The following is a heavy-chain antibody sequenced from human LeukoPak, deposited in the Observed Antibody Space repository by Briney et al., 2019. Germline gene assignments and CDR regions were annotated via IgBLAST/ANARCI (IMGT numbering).Heavy chain of an antibody. Sequence: GGSLRLSCAASGFTFSSYAMNWVRQAPGKGLEWVSRISDTGDSTYYADSVKGRVTISRDNSKNTLYLQMNSLRAEDTAVYYCAELGITMIGGVWGKGTTVTISS. CDR3: AELGITMIGGV. CDR1: GFTFSSYA. D-gene: IGHD3-10*02. J-gene: IGHJ6*04. CDR2: ISDTGDST. V-gene: IGHV3-23*01.